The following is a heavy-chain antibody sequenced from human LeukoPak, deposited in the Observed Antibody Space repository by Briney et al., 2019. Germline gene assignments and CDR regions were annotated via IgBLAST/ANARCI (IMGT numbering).Heavy chain of an antibody. D-gene: IGHD2-15*01. CDR2: ISSGSTYI. V-gene: IGHV3-21*01. CDR3: ASPYCSGGSCYNAFDI. Sequence: PGGSLRLSCAASGFTFSSYSMNWVRQAPGKGLEWVSSISSGSTYIYYADSVQGRFTISRDNAKNSLYLQMNSLRAEDTAVYYCASPYCSGGSCYNAFDIWGQGTMVTVSS. J-gene: IGHJ3*02. CDR1: GFTFSSYS.